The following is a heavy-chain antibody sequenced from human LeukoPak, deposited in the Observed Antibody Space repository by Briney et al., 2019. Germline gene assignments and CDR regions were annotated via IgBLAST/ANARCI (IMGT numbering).Heavy chain of an antibody. CDR2: IYYSGST. CDR1: GGSISSYY. J-gene: IGHJ4*02. V-gene: IGHV4-59*01. Sequence: PSETLSLTCTVSGGSISSYYWSWIRQPPGKGLEWIGYIYYSGSTNYNPSLKSRVTISVDTSKNQSSLKLSSVTAADTAVYYCARVPSGSRPYYFDYWGQGTLVTVSS. CDR3: ARVPSGSRPYYFDY. D-gene: IGHD1-26*01.